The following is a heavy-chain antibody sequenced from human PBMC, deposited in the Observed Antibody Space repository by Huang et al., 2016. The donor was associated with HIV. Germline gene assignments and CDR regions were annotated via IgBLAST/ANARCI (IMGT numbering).Heavy chain of an antibody. V-gene: IGHV1-69*01. J-gene: IGHJ4*02. CDR2: IIPIFGTA. CDR3: ARVESRRYYDSSGYYY. CDR1: GGTFSSYA. D-gene: IGHD3-22*01. Sequence: QVQLVQSGAEVKKPGSSVKVSCKASGGTFSSYAISWVRQAPGRGLEWIGGIIPIFGTANYAQKFQGRVTITADESTSTAYMELSSLRSEDTAVYYCARVESRRYYDSSGYYYWGQGTLVTVSS.